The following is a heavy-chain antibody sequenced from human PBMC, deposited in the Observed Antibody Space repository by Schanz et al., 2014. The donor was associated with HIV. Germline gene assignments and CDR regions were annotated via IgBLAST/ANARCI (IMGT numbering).Heavy chain of an antibody. J-gene: IGHJ6*02. Sequence: QVQLVESGGGVVQPGRSLRLSCAASGFTFSSYGMHWVRQAPGKGLEWVTFISYDGSNKYYADSVKGRFTISRDNSKNTLYLQMNSLRAEDTAVYHCAKVARWDYYNMDVWGQGTLVTVSS. CDR1: GFTFSSYG. V-gene: IGHV3-30*18. CDR3: AKVARWDYYNMDV. CDR2: ISYDGSNK.